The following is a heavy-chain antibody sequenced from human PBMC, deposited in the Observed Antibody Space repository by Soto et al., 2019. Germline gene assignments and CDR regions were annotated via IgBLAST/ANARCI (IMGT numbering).Heavy chain of an antibody. D-gene: IGHD6-19*01. Sequence: SETLSLTCTVSGGSISSYYWSWIRQPPGKGLEWIGYMYNTGSTVYNPSLKSRVTISVDTSKNQFSLKLSSVTAADTAVYYCAREQWLAEYYFDYWGQGTLVTVSS. J-gene: IGHJ4*02. CDR3: AREQWLAEYYFDY. CDR1: GGSISSYY. CDR2: MYNTGST. V-gene: IGHV4-59*08.